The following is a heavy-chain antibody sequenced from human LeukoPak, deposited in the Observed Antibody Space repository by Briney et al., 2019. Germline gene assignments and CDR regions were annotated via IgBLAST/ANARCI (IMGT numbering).Heavy chain of an antibody. CDR2: ISYDGNNE. Sequence: GRSLRLSCVASGFTFGAYAMHWVRQSPGKGLEWVALISYDGNNEWYADSVKGRFTISRDNAKNSLYLQMNSLRAEDTAVYYCARGSAVANFDYWGQGTLVTVSS. D-gene: IGHD6-19*01. CDR3: ARGSAVANFDY. CDR1: GFTFGAYA. J-gene: IGHJ4*02. V-gene: IGHV3-30*04.